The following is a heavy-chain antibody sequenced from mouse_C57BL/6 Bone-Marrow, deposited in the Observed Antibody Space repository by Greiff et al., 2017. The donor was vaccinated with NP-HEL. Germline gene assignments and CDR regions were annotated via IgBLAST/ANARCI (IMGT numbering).Heavy chain of an antibody. V-gene: IGHV1-42*01. CDR2: INPSTGGT. D-gene: IGHD4-1*01. CDR1: GYSFTGYY. J-gene: IGHJ2*01. CDR3: ARRGWDVLDY. Sequence: VQLQQSGPELVKPGASVKISCKASGYSFTGYYMNWVKQSPEKSLEWIGEINPSTGGTTYNQKLKAKATLTVDKSSSTAYMQLKSLTSEDSAVYYCARRGWDVLDYWGQGTTLTVSS.